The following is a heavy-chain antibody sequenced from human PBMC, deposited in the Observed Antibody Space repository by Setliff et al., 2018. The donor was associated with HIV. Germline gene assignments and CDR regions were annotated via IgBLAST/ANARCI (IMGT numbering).Heavy chain of an antibody. CDR3: ARRDGRSMNAFQI. CDR2: IYPDDSNI. J-gene: IGHJ3*01. D-gene: IGHD6-13*01. V-gene: IGHV5-51*01. CDR1: DYTFSTYW. Sequence: GEPLKISCKALDYTFSTYWIGWVRQKPGEGLEWMGIIYPDDSNIRYNPSFQNRVTISADKSITTAYLQINNLKASDTATYYCARRDGRSMNAFQIWGPGTMVTVSS.